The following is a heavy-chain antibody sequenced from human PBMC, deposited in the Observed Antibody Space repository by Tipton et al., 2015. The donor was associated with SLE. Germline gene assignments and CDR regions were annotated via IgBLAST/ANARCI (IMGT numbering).Heavy chain of an antibody. J-gene: IGHJ2*01. CDR3: ARGSGWYSYWYFDL. D-gene: IGHD6-19*01. CDR2: IYYSGST. V-gene: IGHV4-59*01. Sequence: TLSLTCTVSSASISSYFWSWIRQPPGKRLESIGYIYYSGSTNYNPSLRSRVTISVDTSKNQFSLKLSSVTAADTAVYYCARGSGWYSYWYFDLWGRGTLVTVSS. CDR1: SASISSYF.